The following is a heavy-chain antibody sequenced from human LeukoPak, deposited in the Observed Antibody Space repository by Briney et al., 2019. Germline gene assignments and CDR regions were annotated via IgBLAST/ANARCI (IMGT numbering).Heavy chain of an antibody. CDR1: GNTFTAYY. Sequence: GASVKVSCKASGNTFTAYYMHWVRQAPGQGLEWMGRIIPILGIANYAQKFQGRVTITADKSTSTAYMELSSLRSEDTAVYYCARTFSGGIWGQGTLVTVSS. V-gene: IGHV1-69*02. CDR3: ARTFSGGI. J-gene: IGHJ4*02. CDR2: IIPILGIA.